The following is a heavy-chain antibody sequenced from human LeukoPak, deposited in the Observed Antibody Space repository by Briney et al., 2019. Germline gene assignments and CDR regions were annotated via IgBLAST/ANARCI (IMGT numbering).Heavy chain of an antibody. V-gene: IGHV1-24*01. CDR2: FDPEDGET. Sequence: GASVKVSCKVSGYTLTELSMQRVRQAPGKGLEWMGGFDPEDGETIYAQKFQGRVTMTEDTSTDTAYMELSSRRSEDTAGYYSATSGGPAAGNSWYFDYWGQGALVTVSS. J-gene: IGHJ4*02. CDR3: ATSGGPAAGNSWYFDY. D-gene: IGHD6-13*01. CDR1: GYTLTELS.